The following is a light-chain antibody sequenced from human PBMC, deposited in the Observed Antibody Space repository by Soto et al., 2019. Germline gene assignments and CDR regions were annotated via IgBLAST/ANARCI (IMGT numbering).Light chain of an antibody. CDR1: SSDVGSYNR. CDR3: SSFTSSTTYV. J-gene: IGLJ1*01. CDR2: EVS. V-gene: IGLV2-18*02. Sequence: QSVLTQPPSVSGSPGQSVAVSCTGTSSDVGSYNRVSWYQQPPGTAPKLMIYEVSNRPSGVPDRCAGSKSGNTASLTISGLQAEDEADYYCSSFTSSTTYVFGTGTKVTVL.